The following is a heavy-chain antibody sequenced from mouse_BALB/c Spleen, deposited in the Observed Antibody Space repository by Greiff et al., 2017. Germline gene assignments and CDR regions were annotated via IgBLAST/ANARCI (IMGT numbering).Heavy chain of an antibody. J-gene: IGHJ2*01. D-gene: IGHD4-1*01. CDR3: TRSELYYFDY. CDR2: IYPSDSYT. Sequence: QVQLQQPGAELVRPGASVKLSCKASGYTFTSYWINWVKQRPGQGLEWIGNIYPSDSYTNYNQKFKDKATLTVDKSSSTAYMQLSSPTSEDSAVYYCTRSELYYFDYWGQGTTLTVSS. V-gene: IGHV1-69*02. CDR1: GYTFTSYW.